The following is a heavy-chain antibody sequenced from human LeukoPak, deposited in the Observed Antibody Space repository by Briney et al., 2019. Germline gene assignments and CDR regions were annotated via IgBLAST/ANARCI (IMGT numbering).Heavy chain of an antibody. CDR1: GGSISSYY. V-gene: IGHV4-4*07. CDR3: ARHYDSSSYWYYFDY. Sequence: PSETLSLTCTVSGGSISSYYWSWIRQPAGKGLEWIGRIYTSGSTNYNPSLKSRVTMSVDTSKNQFSLKLSSVTAADTAVYYCARHYDSSSYWYYFDYWGQGTPVTVSS. D-gene: IGHD3-22*01. J-gene: IGHJ4*02. CDR2: IYTSGST.